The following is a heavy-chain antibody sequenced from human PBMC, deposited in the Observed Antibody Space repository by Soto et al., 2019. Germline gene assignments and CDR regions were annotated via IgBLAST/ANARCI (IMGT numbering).Heavy chain of an antibody. J-gene: IGHJ4*02. V-gene: IGHV3-9*01. CDR2: ISWNGDSI. D-gene: IGHD4-17*01. Sequence: PGGSLRLSCATSGFTLDDYAMHWVRQAPEKGLEWVSGISWNGDSIAYADSVKGRFTISRDNAKNSLYLQMNRLRLEDTALYYCAKDIAPTPVTGGYFDYWGQGTRVTVSS. CDR3: AKDIAPTPVTGGYFDY. CDR1: GFTLDDYA.